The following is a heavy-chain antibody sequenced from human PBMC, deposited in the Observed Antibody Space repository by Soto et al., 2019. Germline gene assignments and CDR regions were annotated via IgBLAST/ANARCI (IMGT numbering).Heavy chain of an antibody. CDR2: ISSNGGTT. V-gene: IGHV3-64*01. CDR1: GFTFSSYD. CDR3: VRRVSGNYDY. D-gene: IGHD1-7*01. Sequence: EVQLAESGGGMVQPGGSLRLSCVASGFTFSSYDMQWVRQAPGKGLEYVSSISSNGGTTYYGNSVKGRFTISRDNSKNTLYHQMGSRRAEDMAVYYCVRRVSGNYDYWGQGTLVTVSS. J-gene: IGHJ4*02.